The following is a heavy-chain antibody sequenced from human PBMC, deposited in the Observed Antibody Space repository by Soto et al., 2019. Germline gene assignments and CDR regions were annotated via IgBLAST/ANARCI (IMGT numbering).Heavy chain of an antibody. CDR1: VYTFTGYY. CDR2: INPNSGGT. D-gene: IGHD1-26*01. V-gene: IGHV1-2*02. J-gene: IGHJ5*02. CDR3: ARENRKSGSYYNNWFDP. Sequence: GASVKVSCKASVYTFTGYYMHWVRQAPGQGLEWMGWINPNSGGTNYAQKFQGRVTMTRDTSISTAYMELSRLRSDDTAVYYCARENRKSGSYYNNWFDPWGQGTLVTVSS.